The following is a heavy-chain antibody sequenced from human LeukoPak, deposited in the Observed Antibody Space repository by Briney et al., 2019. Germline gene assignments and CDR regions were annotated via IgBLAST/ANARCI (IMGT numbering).Heavy chain of an antibody. D-gene: IGHD3-10*01. Sequence: SETLSLTCTVSGGSISSYYWSWIRQPPGKGLEWIGYMYYSGSTNYNPPLKSRVTISVDTSKNQFSLKLSSVTAADTAVYYCARGGYYGLGNDFRFDPWGQGTLVTVSS. J-gene: IGHJ5*02. CDR1: GGSISSYY. CDR3: ARGGYYGLGNDFRFDP. CDR2: MYYSGST. V-gene: IGHV4-59*01.